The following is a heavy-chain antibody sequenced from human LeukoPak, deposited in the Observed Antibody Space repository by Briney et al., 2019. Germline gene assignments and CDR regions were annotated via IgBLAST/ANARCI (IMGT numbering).Heavy chain of an antibody. CDR1: GGTFSSYA. V-gene: IGHV1-69*05. CDR2: IIPIFGTA. Sequence: SVKVSCKASGGTFSSYAISWVRQAPGQGLEWMGGIIPIFGTANCAQKFQGRVTITTDESTSTAYMELSSLRSEDTAVYYCASGMGRYGSGSYPMDVWGKGTTVTVSS. J-gene: IGHJ6*03. CDR3: ASGMGRYGSGSYPMDV. D-gene: IGHD3-10*01.